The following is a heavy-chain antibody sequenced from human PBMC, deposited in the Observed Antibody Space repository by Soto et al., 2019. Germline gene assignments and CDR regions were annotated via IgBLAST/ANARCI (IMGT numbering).Heavy chain of an antibody. CDR3: AREDSIIIPAVSDF. D-gene: IGHD2-2*01. V-gene: IGHV3-21*01. J-gene: IGHJ4*02. Sequence: GGSLRLSCTVSGFAFNNYGINWVRQAPGKGLEWVSSISKSDYTYYSDSVKGRFTISRDNAKNSVSLQMKTLRVEDTAVYYCAREDSIIIPAVSDFWGQGTLVTVSS. CDR1: GFAFNNYG. CDR2: ISKSDYT.